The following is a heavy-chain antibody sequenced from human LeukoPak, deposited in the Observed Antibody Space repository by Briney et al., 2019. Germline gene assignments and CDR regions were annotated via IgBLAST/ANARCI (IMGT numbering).Heavy chain of an antibody. CDR2: IFPGGSDT. V-gene: IGHV5-51*01. D-gene: IGHD2-15*01. J-gene: IGHJ4*02. Sequence: GESLKISCKVSGYNFSSYWIGWVRQMPGKGLEWRGIIFPGGSDTRYSPSFQGQVTISADKSISTAFLQWSSLKASDTAIYYCARHLVVDSHSAMDYWGQGTLVTVSS. CDR1: GYNFSSYW. CDR3: ARHLVVDSHSAMDY.